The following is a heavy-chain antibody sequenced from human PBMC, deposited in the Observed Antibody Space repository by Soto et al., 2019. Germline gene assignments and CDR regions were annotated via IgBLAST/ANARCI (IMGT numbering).Heavy chain of an antibody. CDR1: GFTFSSYG. J-gene: IGHJ5*02. CDR3: ARYVSSRYNNWIDP. CDR2: IWYDGGEK. V-gene: IGHV3-33*01. D-gene: IGHD6-13*01. Sequence: QVQLVESGGGVVQPGGSLRLSCAASGFTFSSYGMHWVRQAPCKGLEWVAVIWYDGGEKYYADSVKGRFTISRDNSKNTLSLQMNNLSAEDTAVYYCARYVSSRYNNWIDPWGQGTLVTVSS.